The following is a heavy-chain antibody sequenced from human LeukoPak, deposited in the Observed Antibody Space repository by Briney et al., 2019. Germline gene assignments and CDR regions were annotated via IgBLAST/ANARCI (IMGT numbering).Heavy chain of an antibody. J-gene: IGHJ4*02. CDR1: GFTFSSYS. Sequence: GGSLRLSCAASGFTFSSYSMNWVRQAPGKGLEWVSSISSSSSYIYYADSVKGRFTISRDNAKNSLYLQMNSLRAEDTAVYYCARPGTFRVVVTASHLWGQGTLVTVSS. V-gene: IGHV3-21*01. D-gene: IGHD2-21*02. CDR3: ARPGTFRVVVTASHL. CDR2: ISSSSSYI.